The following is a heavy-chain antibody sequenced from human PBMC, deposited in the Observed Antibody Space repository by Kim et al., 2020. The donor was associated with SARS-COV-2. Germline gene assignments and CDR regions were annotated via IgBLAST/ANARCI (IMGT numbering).Heavy chain of an antibody. CDR3: ARGGDMRPQEGAADPFDY. J-gene: IGHJ4*02. CDR2: TYYRSKWYN. CDR1: GDSVSSNSAA. D-gene: IGHD6-13*01. V-gene: IGHV6-1*01. Sequence: SQTLSLTCAISGDSVSSNSAAWNWIRQSPSRGLEWLGRTYYRSKWYNDYAVSVKSRITINPDTSKNQFSLQLNSVTPEDTAVYYCARGGDMRPQEGAADPFDYWGQGTLVTVSS.